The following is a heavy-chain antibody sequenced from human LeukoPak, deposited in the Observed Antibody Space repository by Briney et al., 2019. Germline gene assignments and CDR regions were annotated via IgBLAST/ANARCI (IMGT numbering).Heavy chain of an antibody. J-gene: IGHJ4*02. CDR1: GFTFSSYG. CDR2: ISGSGGST. D-gene: IGHD6-19*01. V-gene: IGHV3-23*01. Sequence: PGGTLRLSCAASGFTFSSYGMSWVRQAPGKGLEWVSAISGSGGSTYYADSVKGRFTISRDNSKNTLYLQMNGLRAEDTAVYYCAKRGLAVARLHYFDDWGQGILVTVSS. CDR3: AKRGLAVARLHYFDD.